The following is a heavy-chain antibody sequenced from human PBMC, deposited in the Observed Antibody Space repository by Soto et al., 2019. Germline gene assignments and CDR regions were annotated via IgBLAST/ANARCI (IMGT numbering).Heavy chain of an antibody. Sequence: SQTLSLTCAISGDSVSSNSAAWNWIRQSPSRGLEWLGRTYYRSKWYNDYAVSVKSRITINPDTSKNQFSLQLNSVTPEDTAVYYCARQSIAARRAEKRFDLWGPGTLVTVSS. CDR3: ARQSIAARRAEKRFDL. D-gene: IGHD6-6*01. V-gene: IGHV6-1*01. J-gene: IGHJ2*01. CDR1: GDSVSSNSAA. CDR2: TYYRSKWYN.